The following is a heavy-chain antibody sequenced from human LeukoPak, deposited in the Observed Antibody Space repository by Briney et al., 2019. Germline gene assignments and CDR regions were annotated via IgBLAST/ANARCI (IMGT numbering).Heavy chain of an antibody. J-gene: IGHJ3*02. D-gene: IGHD3-10*01. Sequence: GGSLRLSCAASGFTFSSYAMSWVRQAPGKGLEWVSGISGSGGSTYYADSVKGRFTISRDNSKNTLYLQMNSLRAEDTAVYYCAKGYGWFGEISRDAFDIWGQGTMVTVSS. V-gene: IGHV3-23*01. CDR2: ISGSGGST. CDR1: GFTFSSYA. CDR3: AKGYGWFGEISRDAFDI.